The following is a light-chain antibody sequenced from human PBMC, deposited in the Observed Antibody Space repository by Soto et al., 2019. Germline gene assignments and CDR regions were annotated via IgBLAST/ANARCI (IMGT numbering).Light chain of an antibody. Sequence: IVMTQSPATLSVSPGERVTLSCRASANVGTNVAWYQQKPGQAPRLLIYDSSTRATGIPDTFSGSGSMTDFTLTISSLHPEDSAVYYCQQYNNWGLSFGGGTKVEI. CDR1: ANVGTN. CDR2: DSS. CDR3: QQYNNWGLS. V-gene: IGKV3D-15*01. J-gene: IGKJ4*01.